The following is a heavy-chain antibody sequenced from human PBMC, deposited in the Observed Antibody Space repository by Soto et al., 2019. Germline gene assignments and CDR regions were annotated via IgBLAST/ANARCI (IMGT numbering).Heavy chain of an antibody. CDR2: ISGSGRNT. CDR1: GFTFSSNG. D-gene: IGHD2-8*01. Sequence: PGGSLRLSCATSGFTFSSNGMSWVRQAPGKGLDWVSGISGSGRNTYYADSVKGRFTISRDNSKNTLFLQMNSLRVEDTAVYYCAKNGLSDSPSAIDSSGQGTLVTVSS. CDR3: AKNGLSDSPSAIDS. V-gene: IGHV3-23*01. J-gene: IGHJ4*02.